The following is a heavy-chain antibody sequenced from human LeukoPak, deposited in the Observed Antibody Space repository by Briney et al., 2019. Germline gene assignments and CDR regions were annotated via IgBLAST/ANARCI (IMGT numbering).Heavy chain of an antibody. Sequence: GGSLRLSCAASGFTFSSYWMSWVRQAPGKGLEWVAVISYDGSNKYYADSVKGRFTISRDNSKNTLYLQMNSLRAEDTAVYYCARESSSLRFSYYYYMDVWGKGTTVTVSS. J-gene: IGHJ6*03. CDR1: GFTFSSYW. D-gene: IGHD6-13*01. CDR2: ISYDGSNK. V-gene: IGHV3-30-3*01. CDR3: ARESSSLRFSYYYYMDV.